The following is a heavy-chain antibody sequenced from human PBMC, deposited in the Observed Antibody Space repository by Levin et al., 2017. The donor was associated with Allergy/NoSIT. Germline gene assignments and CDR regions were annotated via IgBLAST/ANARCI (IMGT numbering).Heavy chain of an antibody. V-gene: IGHV3-23*01. CDR2: ISGSGGST. J-gene: IGHJ3*02. D-gene: IGHD5-12*01. Sequence: PGGSLRLSCAASGFTFSSYAMSWVRQAPGKGLEWVSAISGSGGSTYYADSVKGRFTISRDNSKNTLYLQMNSLRAEDTAVYYCAKYEWLRLGSVKIREPDAFDIWGKGTMVTVSS. CDR3: AKYEWLRLGSVKIREPDAFDI. CDR1: GFTFSSYA.